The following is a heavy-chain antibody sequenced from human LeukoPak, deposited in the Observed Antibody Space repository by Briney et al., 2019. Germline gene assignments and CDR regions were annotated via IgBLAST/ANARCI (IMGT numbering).Heavy chain of an antibody. CDR1: GGSISSGSYY. CDR2: IYTSGST. Sequence: SETLSLTCTVSGGSISSGSYYWSWIRQPAGKGLEWIGRIYTSGSTNYNPSLKSRVTISVDTSKNQFSLKLSSVTAADTAVYYCARMSVGIAVDWGQGTLVTVSS. J-gene: IGHJ4*02. D-gene: IGHD6-19*01. V-gene: IGHV4-61*02. CDR3: ARMSVGIAVD.